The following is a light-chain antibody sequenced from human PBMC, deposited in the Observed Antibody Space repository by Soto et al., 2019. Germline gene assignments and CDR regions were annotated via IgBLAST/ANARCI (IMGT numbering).Light chain of an antibody. CDR3: QQRSSWPLT. CDR1: QNVSSS. Sequence: EIVLTQSPATLSLSPGETATLSCRASQNVSSSLAWYQQKPGQTPRLLIYDASNRATGIPARFSGSGSGTDITRTVSSLEPDDFAVYYCQQRSSWPLTFGGGTKVEIK. V-gene: IGKV3-11*01. J-gene: IGKJ4*01. CDR2: DAS.